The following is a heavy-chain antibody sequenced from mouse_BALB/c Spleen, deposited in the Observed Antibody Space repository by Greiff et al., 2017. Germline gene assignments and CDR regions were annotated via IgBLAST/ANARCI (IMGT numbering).Heavy chain of an antibody. J-gene: IGHJ4*01. CDR2: ISTYYGNT. Sequence: VQLQESGPELVRPGVSVKISCKGSGYTFTDYAMHWVKQSHAKSLEWIGVISTYYGNTNYNQKFKGKATMTVDKSSSTAYMELARLTSEDSAIYYCARGGNYYGSFYAMDDWGQGTSVTVSS. CDR1: GYTFTDYA. D-gene: IGHD1-1*01. V-gene: IGHV1-67*01. CDR3: ARGGNYYGSFYAMDD.